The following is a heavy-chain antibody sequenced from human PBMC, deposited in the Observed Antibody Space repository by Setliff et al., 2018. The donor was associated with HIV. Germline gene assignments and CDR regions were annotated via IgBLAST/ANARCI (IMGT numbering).Heavy chain of an antibody. CDR2: ISAYNGNT. Sequence: ASVKVSCKASGYIFTSYDVNWVRQAPGQGLEWMGWISAYNGNTNYAQKLQGRVTMTTDTSTSTAYMELRSLRSDDTAVYHCARDSPYCSGGSCQFDYWGQGTLVTVSS. D-gene: IGHD2-15*01. V-gene: IGHV1-18*01. J-gene: IGHJ4*02. CDR3: ARDSPYCSGGSCQFDY. CDR1: GYIFTSYD.